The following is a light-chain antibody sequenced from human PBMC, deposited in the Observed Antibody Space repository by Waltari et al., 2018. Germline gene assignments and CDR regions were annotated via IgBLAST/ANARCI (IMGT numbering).Light chain of an antibody. CDR1: QTINNC. J-gene: IGKJ2*01. Sequence: DIQMTQSPSTLSASVGDRVTITCRASQTINNCLAWYQQKPGKAPKLLIYQASTLESGVPSSFSGSGSGTEFTLTVSSLQPDDFATYYCQQYKSYPYTFGQGTKLEIK. CDR3: QQYKSYPYT. CDR2: QAS. V-gene: IGKV1-5*03.